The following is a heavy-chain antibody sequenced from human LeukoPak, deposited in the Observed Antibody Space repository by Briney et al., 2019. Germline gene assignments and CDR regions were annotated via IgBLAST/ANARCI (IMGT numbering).Heavy chain of an antibody. Sequence: SETLSLTCAVYGGSFSGYYWSWIRQPPGKGLEWIGEINHSGSTNYNPSLKSRVTISVDTSKNQFSLKLSSVTAADTAVYYCARGYYDYVWGSSPFDPWGQGTLVTVSS. J-gene: IGHJ5*02. D-gene: IGHD3-16*01. CDR2: INHSGST. CDR3: ARGYYDYVWGSSPFDP. V-gene: IGHV4-34*01. CDR1: GGSFSGYY.